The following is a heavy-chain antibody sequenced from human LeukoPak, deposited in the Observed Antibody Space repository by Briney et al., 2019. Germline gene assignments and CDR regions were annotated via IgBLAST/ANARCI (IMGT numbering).Heavy chain of an antibody. V-gene: IGHV3-11*01. CDR1: GFTFSDYY. CDR3: AKVLSTGGWYKVGDY. J-gene: IGHJ4*02. CDR2: ISSSGSTI. Sequence: GGSLRLSCAASGFTFSDYYMSWIRQAPGKGLEWVSYISSSGSTIYYADSVKGRFTISRDNAKNSLYLQMNSLRAEDTAVYYCAKVLSTGGWYKVGDYWGQGTLVTVSS. D-gene: IGHD6-19*01.